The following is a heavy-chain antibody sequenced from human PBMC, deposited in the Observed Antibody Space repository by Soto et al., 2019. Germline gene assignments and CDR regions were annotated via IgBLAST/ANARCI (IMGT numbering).Heavy chain of an antibody. CDR2: IYYSGST. Sequence: PSETLSLTCAVSGGYISSSNWWSWVRQPPGKGLEWIGYIYYSGSTNYNPSLKSRVTISVDTSKNQFSLKLSSVTAADTAVYYCARDRDRPGLDYWGQGTLVTVSS. D-gene: IGHD2-15*01. CDR1: GGYISSSNW. J-gene: IGHJ4*02. CDR3: ARDRDRPGLDY. V-gene: IGHV4-4*02.